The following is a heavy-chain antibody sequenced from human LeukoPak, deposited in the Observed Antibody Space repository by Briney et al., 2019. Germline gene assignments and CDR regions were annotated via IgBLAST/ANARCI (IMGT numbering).Heavy chain of an antibody. V-gene: IGHV3-23*01. CDR3: AELGIAMIGGV. D-gene: IGHD3-10*02. J-gene: IGHJ6*04. CDR2: ISGSGGST. Sequence: GGSLRLSCAASGFTFSSYAMSWVRQAPGKGLEWVSAISGSGGSTYYADSVKGRFTISRDNAKNSLYLQMNSLRAEDTAVYYCAELGIAMIGGVWGKGTTVTISS. CDR1: GFTFSSYA.